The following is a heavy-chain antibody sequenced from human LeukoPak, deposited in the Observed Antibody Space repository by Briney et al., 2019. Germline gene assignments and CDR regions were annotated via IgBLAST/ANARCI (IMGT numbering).Heavy chain of an antibody. J-gene: IGHJ3*02. CDR3: ARVYKRGSGWYGVGAFDI. CDR1: GGSFSGHY. CDR2: INHSGST. V-gene: IGHV4-34*01. D-gene: IGHD6-19*01. Sequence: SETLSPTCAVYGGSFSGHYWSWIRQPPGKGLEWIGEINHSGSTNYNPSLKSRVTTSVDTSKNQFSLKLSSVTAADTAVYYCARVYKRGSGWYGVGAFDIWGQGTMVTVSS.